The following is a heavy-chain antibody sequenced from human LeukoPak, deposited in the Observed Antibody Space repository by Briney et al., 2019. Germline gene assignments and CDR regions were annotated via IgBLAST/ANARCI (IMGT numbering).Heavy chain of an antibody. V-gene: IGHV3-64D*06. J-gene: IGHJ4*02. CDR3: VNQISGWVN. Sequence: PGGSLRLSCSASGFTFSTLTMHWVRQAPGKGLEYVSSIGGNGVSTYYADSVKGRFTVSRDNSKNSLYLQMSSLRAEDKAVYYCVNQISGWVNWGQGTLVTVSS. D-gene: IGHD6-19*01. CDR1: GFTFSTLT. CDR2: IGGNGVST.